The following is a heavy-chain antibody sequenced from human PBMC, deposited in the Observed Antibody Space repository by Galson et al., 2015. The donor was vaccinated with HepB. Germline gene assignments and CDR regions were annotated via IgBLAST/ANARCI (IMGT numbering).Heavy chain of an antibody. CDR2: ITGKGDST. J-gene: IGHJ5*01. CDR3: AKGYGLFDS. CDR1: GFAFDNHA. Sequence: SLRLSCAASGFAFDNHAMSWVRQAPGRGLEWISGITGKGDSTFYADSVKGRFTVSRDNSNNMLYLQMNSLRAEDVGLYFCAKGYGLFDSWGQGILVTVSS. V-gene: IGHV3-23*01. D-gene: IGHD5-18*01.